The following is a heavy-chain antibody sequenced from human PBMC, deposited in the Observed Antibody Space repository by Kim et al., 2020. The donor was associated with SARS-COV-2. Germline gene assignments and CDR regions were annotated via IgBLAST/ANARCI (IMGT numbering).Heavy chain of an antibody. J-gene: IGHJ4*02. Sequence: ASVKVSCKASGYTFINYVMHWVRQAPGQRLEWMGLISIGHDDTKYSQKFRGRVTITRDTTASTAYMELSSLRPEDTAVYYCARGSGWALDYWGQGTLVTV. CDR1: GYTFINYV. V-gene: IGHV1-3*04. D-gene: IGHD6-19*01. CDR3: ARGSGWALDY. CDR2: ISIGHDDT.